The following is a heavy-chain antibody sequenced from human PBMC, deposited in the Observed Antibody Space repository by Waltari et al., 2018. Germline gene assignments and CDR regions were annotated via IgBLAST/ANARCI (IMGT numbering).Heavy chain of an antibody. CDR1: GYSISSGYY. D-gene: IGHD3-10*01. J-gene: IGHJ4*02. V-gene: IGHV4-38-2*02. Sequence: QVQLQESGPGLVKPSETLSLTCAVPGYSISSGYYWGWLRRAPGKGLEWIGNIFHSGSTYYNPSLKSRVTISVDTSRNQFSLKLSSVTAADTAVYYCAREPSDYYGSGSFDYWGQGTLVTVSS. CDR2: IFHSGST. CDR3: AREPSDYYGSGSFDY.